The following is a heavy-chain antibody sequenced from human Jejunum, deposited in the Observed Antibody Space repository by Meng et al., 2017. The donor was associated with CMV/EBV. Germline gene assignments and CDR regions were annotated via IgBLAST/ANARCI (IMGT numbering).Heavy chain of an antibody. CDR1: GSYF. CDR3: ARGAQLLPPPTYYYYGLDV. J-gene: IGHJ6*02. CDR2: VEYTGST. D-gene: IGHD5-18*01. Sequence: GSYFWSWIRQPPGRGLEWIGYVEYTGSTNYNPSLKSRVIISVDTSKNQFSLRLTSMTAADTAVYYCARGAQLLPPPTYYYYGLDVWGQGTTVTVSS. V-gene: IGHV4-61*06.